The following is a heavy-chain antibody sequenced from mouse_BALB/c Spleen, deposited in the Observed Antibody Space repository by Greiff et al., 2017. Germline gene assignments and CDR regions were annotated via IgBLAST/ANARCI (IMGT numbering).Heavy chain of an antibody. Sequence: VQLKQSGAELVKPGASVKLSCTASGFNIKDTYMHWVKQRPEQGLEWIGRIDPANGNTKYDPKFQGKATITADTSSNTAYLQLSSLTSEDTAVYYCARGTGTGNFDYWGQGTTLTVSS. D-gene: IGHD4-1*01. CDR2: IDPANGNT. J-gene: IGHJ2*01. V-gene: IGHV14-3*02. CDR1: GFNIKDTY. CDR3: ARGTGTGNFDY.